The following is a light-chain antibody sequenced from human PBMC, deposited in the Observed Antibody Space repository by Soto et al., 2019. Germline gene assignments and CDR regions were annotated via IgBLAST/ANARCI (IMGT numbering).Light chain of an antibody. CDR1: SGSVSTTYY. J-gene: IGLJ3*02. CDR2: ITN. CDR3: VLFLGSGFWV. Sequence: QTVVTQEPSFSVSPGGTVTLTCGLSSGSVSTTYYPSWYQLTPGQAPRTLIYITNTRSSGVPDRFSGSILGNTAALTITGAQADDESFYYCVLFLGSGFWVFGGGTKLTVL. V-gene: IGLV8-61*01.